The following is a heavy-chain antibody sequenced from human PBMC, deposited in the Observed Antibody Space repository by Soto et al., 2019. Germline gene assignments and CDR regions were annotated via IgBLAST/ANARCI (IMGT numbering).Heavy chain of an antibody. CDR1: GGSISSSSYY. V-gene: IGHV4-39*07. J-gene: IGHJ4*02. Sequence: SETLSLTCTVSGGSISSSSYYWGWIRQPPGKGLEWIGSIFYSGSTYYNPSLKSRVTISVDTSKNQFSLRLNSVTAADTAVYYCAGGTDGKKVAYWGQGALVTVSS. D-gene: IGHD5-12*01. CDR3: AGGTDGKKVAY. CDR2: IFYSGST.